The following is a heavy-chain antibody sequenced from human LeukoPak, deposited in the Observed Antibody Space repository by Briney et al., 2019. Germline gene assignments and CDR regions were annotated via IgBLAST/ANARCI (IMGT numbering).Heavy chain of an antibody. V-gene: IGHV3-30*03. CDR1: GFSDSSNF. D-gene: IGHD1-26*01. Sequence: GGSVSLSCVVSGFSDSSNFMTWLPQAPGKGLVGLTDISYGGSNKYYADSVKGPFTIYRDNSKNTLYLQMNSLRAEDTAVYYCAREGQSGSFDYWGQGTLVTVSS. CDR3: AREGQSGSFDY. J-gene: IGHJ4*02. CDR2: ISYGGSNK.